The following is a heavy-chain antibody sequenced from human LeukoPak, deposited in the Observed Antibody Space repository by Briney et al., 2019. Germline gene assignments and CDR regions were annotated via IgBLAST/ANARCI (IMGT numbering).Heavy chain of an antibody. CDR3: AKESPDDAFDI. V-gene: IGHV4-34*01. Sequence: PSETLSLTCAVYGGSFSGYYWSWIRQPPGKGLEWIGEINHSGSTNYNPSLKSRVTISVDTSKNQFSLKLTSVTAADTAIYYCAKESPDDAFDIWGQGTMVTVSS. J-gene: IGHJ3*02. CDR1: GGSFSGYY. CDR2: INHSGST.